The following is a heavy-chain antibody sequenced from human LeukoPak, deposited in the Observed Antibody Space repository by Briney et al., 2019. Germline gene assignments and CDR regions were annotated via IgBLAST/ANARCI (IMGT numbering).Heavy chain of an antibody. CDR2: IYWDDAK. V-gene: IGHV2-5*02. J-gene: IGHJ4*02. Sequence: SGPTLVKPTQTLTLTFTFSGFSLSTSEVGVGWIRQPPGRALEWLALIYWDDAKRYSPSLKSRLTVTKDTSKNQVVLTMTNMDPVDTATYYCSRCDYGDYYFDYWGQGTLVTVSS. D-gene: IGHD4-17*01. CDR1: GFSLSTSEVG. CDR3: SRCDYGDYYFDY.